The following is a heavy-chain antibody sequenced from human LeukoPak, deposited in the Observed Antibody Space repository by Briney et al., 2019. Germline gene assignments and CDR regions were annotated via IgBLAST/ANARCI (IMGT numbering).Heavy chain of an antibody. CDR1: GFTFSSSA. Sequence: GGSLRLSCAASGFTFSSSAMSWVRQAPGKGLEWVSGINWNGGSTGYADSVKGRFTISRDNAKNSLYLQMNSLRAEDTALYYCARATYDSSGYYPEGAFDIWGQGTMVTVSS. CDR2: INWNGGST. CDR3: ARATYDSSGYYPEGAFDI. J-gene: IGHJ3*02. V-gene: IGHV3-20*04. D-gene: IGHD3-22*01.